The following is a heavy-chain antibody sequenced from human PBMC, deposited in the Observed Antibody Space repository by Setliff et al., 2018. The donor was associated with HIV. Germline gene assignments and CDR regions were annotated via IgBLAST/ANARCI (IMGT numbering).Heavy chain of an antibody. CDR1: GFTFCRYG. V-gene: IGHV3-30*14. CDR3: AKAPGWLFLSHY. D-gene: IGHD3-22*01. J-gene: IGHJ4*02. Sequence: GGSLRLSCAASGFTFCRYGMHWVRQAPGKGLEWVAFISYDGSKKYDADFVKGRFTISRDNSKNTLYLQMNSLRAEDTAVYYCAKAPGWLFLSHYWGQGTLVTVSS. CDR2: ISYDGSKK.